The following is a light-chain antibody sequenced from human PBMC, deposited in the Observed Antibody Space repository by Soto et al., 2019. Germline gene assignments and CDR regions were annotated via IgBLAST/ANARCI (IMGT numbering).Light chain of an antibody. V-gene: IGKV1-5*03. CDR2: KAS. CDR1: QSIGNW. Sequence: DIQMTQSPSTLSASVGDRVTITCRASQSIGNWLAWYQQKPGKAPKLLIYKASGLQAAVPSRFSGSGSGTEFTLTISNLQPDDFATYFCQQYHSDWTFGQGTKVEIK. CDR3: QQYHSDWT. J-gene: IGKJ1*01.